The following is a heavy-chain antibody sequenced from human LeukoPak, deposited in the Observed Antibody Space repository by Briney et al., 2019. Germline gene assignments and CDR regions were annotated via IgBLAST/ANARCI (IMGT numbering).Heavy chain of an antibody. D-gene: IGHD4-4*01. V-gene: IGHV3-21*04. Sequence: PGGSLRLSCAASGFTFSSYSMNWVRQAPGKGLEWVSSISSSSSYIYYADSVKGRFTISRDNAKNSLYLQMNSLRAEDTAVYYCAKDSNGYYFDYWGQGTLVTVSS. CDR3: AKDSNGYYFDY. CDR1: GFTFSSYS. J-gene: IGHJ4*02. CDR2: ISSSSSYI.